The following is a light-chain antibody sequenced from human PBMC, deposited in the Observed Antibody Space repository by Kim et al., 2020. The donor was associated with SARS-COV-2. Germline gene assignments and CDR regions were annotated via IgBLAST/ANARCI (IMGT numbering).Light chain of an antibody. CDR3: LQYGDSPRT. Sequence: LSPGERATLSCRASQTVSTSLAWYQQKPGQPPRLLIYDVSTRATGIPDRFSGSGSGTDFTLTISRLEPEDIAVYYCLQYGDSPRTFGQGTRVDIK. V-gene: IGKV3-20*01. CDR1: QTVSTS. CDR2: DVS. J-gene: IGKJ1*01.